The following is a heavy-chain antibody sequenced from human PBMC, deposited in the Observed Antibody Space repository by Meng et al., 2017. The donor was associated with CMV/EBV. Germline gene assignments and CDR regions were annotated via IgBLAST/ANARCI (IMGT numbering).Heavy chain of an antibody. Sequence: GSLRLSCTVSGYSISSGYYWGWIWQPPGKGLEWIGYIYYSGSTNYNPSLKSRVTISVDTSKNQFSLKLSSVTAADTAVYYCARGTEDDDFWLDYWGQGTLVTVSS. CDR3: ARGTEDDDFWLDY. CDR1: GYSISSGYY. CDR2: IYYSGST. D-gene: IGHD3-3*01. J-gene: IGHJ4*02. V-gene: IGHV4-61*01.